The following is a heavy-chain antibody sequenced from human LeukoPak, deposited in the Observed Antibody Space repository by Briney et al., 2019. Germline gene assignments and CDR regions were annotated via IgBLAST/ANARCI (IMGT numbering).Heavy chain of an antibody. D-gene: IGHD5-12*01. Sequence: GASLKVSCKASGYTFSKFGISWVRQAPGQGLEWMGWISAYNGATKCAQEFQGRITMTIDTSTNTAYMELRSLKSDDTAVYYCARESLRPTWGQGTLVTVSS. V-gene: IGHV1-18*01. CDR2: ISAYNGAT. CDR1: GYTFSKFG. CDR3: ARESLRPT. J-gene: IGHJ4*02.